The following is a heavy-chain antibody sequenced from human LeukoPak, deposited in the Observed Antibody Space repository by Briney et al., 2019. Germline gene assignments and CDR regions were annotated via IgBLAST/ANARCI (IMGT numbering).Heavy chain of an antibody. D-gene: IGHD6-6*01. J-gene: IGHJ6*03. CDR3: ARDPIGSSSSRGYYYYMDV. CDR2: IIPIFGTA. V-gene: IGHV1-69*05. CDR1: GGTFSSYA. Sequence: ASVKVSCKASGGTFSSYAISWVRQAPGQGLEWMGRIIPIFGTANYAQKFQGRVTITTDESTSTAYMELSSLRSEDTAVYYCARDPIGSSSSRGYYYYMDVWGKGTRSPSP.